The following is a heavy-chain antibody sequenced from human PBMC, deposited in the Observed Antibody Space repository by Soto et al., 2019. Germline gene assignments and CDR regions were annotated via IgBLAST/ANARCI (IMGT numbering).Heavy chain of an antibody. D-gene: IGHD3-16*02. CDR3: ARDHISSWVVFDY. J-gene: IGHJ4*02. Sequence: SVKFSYKASGGTFSSYAISWVRQAPGQGLEWMGGIIPIFGTANYAQKFQGRVTITADESTSTAYMELSSLRSEDTAVYYCARDHISSWVVFDYWGQGTLVTVSS. V-gene: IGHV1-69*13. CDR1: GGTFSSYA. CDR2: IIPIFGTA.